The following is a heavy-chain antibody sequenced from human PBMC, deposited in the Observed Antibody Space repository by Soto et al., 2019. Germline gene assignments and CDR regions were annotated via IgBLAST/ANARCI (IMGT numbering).Heavy chain of an antibody. D-gene: IGHD5-12*01. CDR3: ARRMATMVHDY. V-gene: IGHV4-39*01. CDR2: IYYSGST. Sequence: SETLSLTCTVSGGSISSSSYYWGWIRQPPGKGLEWIGSIYYSGSTYYNPSLKSRVTISVDTSKNQFSLKLSSVTAADTAVYYCARRMATMVHDYWGQGTLVTVSS. J-gene: IGHJ4*02. CDR1: GGSISSSSYY.